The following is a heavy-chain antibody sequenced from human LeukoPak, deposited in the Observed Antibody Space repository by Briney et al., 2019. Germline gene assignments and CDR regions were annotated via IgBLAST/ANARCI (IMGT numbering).Heavy chain of an antibody. V-gene: IGHV1-69*13. CDR2: IIPIFGTA. D-gene: IGHD2-15*01. Sequence: ASVKVSCKASGGTFSSYATSWVRQAPGQGLEWMGGIIPIFGTANYAQKFQGRVTITADESTSTAYMELSSLRSEDTAVYYCARDSGVGYCSGGSCYFGYYSMDVWGQGTTVTVSS. J-gene: IGHJ6*02. CDR3: ARDSGVGYCSGGSCYFGYYSMDV. CDR1: GGTFSSYA.